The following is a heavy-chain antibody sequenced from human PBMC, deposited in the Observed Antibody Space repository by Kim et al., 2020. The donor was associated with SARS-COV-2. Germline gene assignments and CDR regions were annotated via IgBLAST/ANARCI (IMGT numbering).Heavy chain of an antibody. V-gene: IGHV3-72*01. CDR3: AVIGGDY. D-gene: IGHD2-15*01. J-gene: IGHJ4*02. CDR2: NSYNA. Sequence: NSYNAGYAASVKGRFTISRDDSKNSLYVQMNSLKTEDTAVYYCAVIGGDYWGQGTLVTVSS.